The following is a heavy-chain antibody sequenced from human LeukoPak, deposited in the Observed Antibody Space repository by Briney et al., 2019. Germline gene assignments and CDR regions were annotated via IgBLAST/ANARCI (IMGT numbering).Heavy chain of an antibody. J-gene: IGHJ6*02. CDR3: ARAEDIVVVPAAPDYYYYGMDV. V-gene: IGHV4-31*03. CDR1: GGSISSGGYY. CDR2: IYYSGST. D-gene: IGHD2-2*01. Sequence: PSETLSLTCTVSGGSISSGGYYWSWLRQHPGKGLEWIGYIYYSGSTYYNPSLKSRVTISVDTSKNQFSLKLSSVTAADTAVYYCARAEDIVVVPAAPDYYYYGMDVWGQGTTVTVSS.